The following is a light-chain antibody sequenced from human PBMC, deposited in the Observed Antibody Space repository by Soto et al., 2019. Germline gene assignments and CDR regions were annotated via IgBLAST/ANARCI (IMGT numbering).Light chain of an antibody. Sequence: EIVMTQSPDTLSVSPGERASLACRASQSVSSSLAWYQQKPGQAPRLLIFGASTRATGIPARFSGSGSGTEVTLTISSLQSEDFALYYCHQYYNRPWTFGQGTKVEIK. V-gene: IGKV3-15*01. CDR2: GAS. CDR1: QSVSSS. CDR3: HQYYNRPWT. J-gene: IGKJ1*01.